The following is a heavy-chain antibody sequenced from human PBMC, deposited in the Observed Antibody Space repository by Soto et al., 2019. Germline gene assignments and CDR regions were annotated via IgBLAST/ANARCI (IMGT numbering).Heavy chain of an antibody. CDR2: ISYDGSNK. CDR1: GFTFSSYA. V-gene: IGHV3-30-3*01. Sequence: GGSLRLSCAASGFTFSSYAMHWVRQAPGKGLEWVAVISYDGSNKYYADSVKGRFTISRDNSKNTLYLQMNSLRAEDTAVYYCARAVRGYRYGYSDYWGQGTLVTVSS. J-gene: IGHJ4*02. CDR3: ARAVRGYRYGYSDY. D-gene: IGHD5-18*01.